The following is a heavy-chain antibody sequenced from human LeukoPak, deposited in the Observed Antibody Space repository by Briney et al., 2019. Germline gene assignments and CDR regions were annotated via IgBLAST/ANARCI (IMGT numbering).Heavy chain of an antibody. CDR3: ARRKTAAAGTDFDY. CDR2: VYPGDSDT. Sequence: GESLQISCKGSGYSFTSYWIGWVRPLPGKGLEWMGIVYPGDSDTRYSPSFQGQVTISADKSINTAYLQWSSLKASDTAMYYCARRKTAAAGTDFDYWGQGTLVTVSS. V-gene: IGHV5-51*01. D-gene: IGHD6-13*01. J-gene: IGHJ4*02. CDR1: GYSFTSYW.